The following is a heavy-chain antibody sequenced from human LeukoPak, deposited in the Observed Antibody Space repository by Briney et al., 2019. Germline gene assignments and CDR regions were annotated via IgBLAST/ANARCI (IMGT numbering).Heavy chain of an antibody. Sequence: PGGSLRLSCAASGFTFSSYAMSWVRQAPGKGLEWVSAISGSGGSTYYADSVKGRFTISRDNSKNTLYLQMNSLRAEDTAVYYCAKDASINRDSSGYNNWFDPWGQGTLVTVSS. J-gene: IGHJ5*02. D-gene: IGHD3-22*01. CDR1: GFTFSSYA. V-gene: IGHV3-23*01. CDR3: AKDASINRDSSGYNNWFDP. CDR2: ISGSGGST.